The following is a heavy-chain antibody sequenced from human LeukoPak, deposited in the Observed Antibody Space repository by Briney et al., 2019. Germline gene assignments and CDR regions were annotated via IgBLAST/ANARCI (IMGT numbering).Heavy chain of an antibody. V-gene: IGHV3-48*03. CDR2: IGFTDSPI. CDR1: GFTFRSYE. J-gene: IGHJ3*02. Sequence: GGSLRLSCTASGFTFRSYEMNWVRQTPGKGLEWVSYIGFTDSPIYYADSVKGRFTISRDNAKNSLYLQMNSLRAEDTAVYHCARVGGLAGGNPYDAFDMWGQGTMVTVSS. D-gene: IGHD4-23*01. CDR3: ARVGGLAGGNPYDAFDM.